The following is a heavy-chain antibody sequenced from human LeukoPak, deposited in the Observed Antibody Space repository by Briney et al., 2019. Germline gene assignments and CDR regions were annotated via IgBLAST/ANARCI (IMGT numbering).Heavy chain of an antibody. CDR3: ARGYVDTAMVRGMDV. Sequence: SEGLSVTCVVYGGSFSGYYWSWIRQPPGKGLEWVGEINQSGSTNYNPRLKSRVTISVDTSKNQFSLKLSSVTAADTAVYYCARGYVDTAMVRGMDVWGQGTTVTVSS. J-gene: IGHJ6*02. CDR2: INQSGST. CDR1: GGSFSGYY. D-gene: IGHD5-18*01. V-gene: IGHV4-34*01.